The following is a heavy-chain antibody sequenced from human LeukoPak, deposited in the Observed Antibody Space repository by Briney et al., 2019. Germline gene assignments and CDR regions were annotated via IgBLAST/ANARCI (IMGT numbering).Heavy chain of an antibody. D-gene: IGHD3-22*01. J-gene: IGHJ3*02. CDR3: ARGYYDSSGNDGFDM. CDR2: INTNTGNP. V-gene: IGHV7-4-1*02. Sequence: GASVKVSCKASGYTFTGYYMHWVRQAPGQGLEWMGRINTNTGNPTYAQGFTGRFVFSLDTSVSTAYLQISSLKAEDTAVYYCARGYYDSSGNDGFDMWGQGTMVTVSS. CDR1: GYTFTGYY.